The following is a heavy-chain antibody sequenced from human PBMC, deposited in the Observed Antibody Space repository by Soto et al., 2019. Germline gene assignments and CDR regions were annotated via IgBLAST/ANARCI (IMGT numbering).Heavy chain of an antibody. V-gene: IGHV3-30*18. CDR3: AKEGGHRSGQLVY. CDR2: SSYDGRKT. Sequence: QVQLVESGGGVVQPGRPLRLSCTISGFTLSSFGMHWLRQAPGKGLEWLATSSYDGRKTEYVDSVKGRFTISRDNRRNVVFLDVGYPKTEDAGLYYCAKEGGHRSGQLVYWGRGTLVTVSS. D-gene: IGHD6-19*01. J-gene: IGHJ4*02. CDR1: GFTLSSFG.